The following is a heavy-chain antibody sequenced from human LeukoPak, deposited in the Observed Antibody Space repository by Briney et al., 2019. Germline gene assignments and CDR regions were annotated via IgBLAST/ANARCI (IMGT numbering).Heavy chain of an antibody. CDR3: ARHWRENDPFDY. CDR1: GDSISSGGYY. Sequence: KPSETLSLTCTVSGDSISSGGYYWSWLRQPPGKGLEWIGYIYHSGSSSYSPSLKSRVTISVDRSRNQFSLKLTSVTAADTAVYYCARHWRENDPFDYWGQGTLVTVSS. D-gene: IGHD3-3*01. CDR2: IYHSGSS. V-gene: IGHV4-30-2*01. J-gene: IGHJ4*02.